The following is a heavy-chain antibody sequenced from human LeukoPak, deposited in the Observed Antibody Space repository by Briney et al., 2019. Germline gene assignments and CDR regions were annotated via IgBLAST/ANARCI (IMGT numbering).Heavy chain of an antibody. Sequence: SETLSLTCTVSGGSISSGGYSWSWIRQPPGKGLEWIGYIYYSGSTYYNPSLKSRVTISAITSKNQFSLKLSSVTAADTAVYYCARDSGNYYDSSGYYHFDSWGQGTLVTVSS. CDR1: GGSISSGGYS. CDR2: IYYSGST. D-gene: IGHD3-22*01. V-gene: IGHV4-30-4*07. J-gene: IGHJ4*02. CDR3: ARDSGNYYDSSGYYHFDS.